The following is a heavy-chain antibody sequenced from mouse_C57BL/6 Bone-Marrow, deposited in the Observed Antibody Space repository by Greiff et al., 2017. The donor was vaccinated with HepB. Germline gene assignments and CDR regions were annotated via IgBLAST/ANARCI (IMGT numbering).Heavy chain of an antibody. CDR3: ARDYYGSSYWYFDV. Sequence: LMESGGGLVKPGGSLKLSCAASGFTFSDYGMHWVRQAPEKGLEWVAYISSGSSTIYYADTVKGRFTISRDNAKNTLFLQMTSLRSEDTAMYYCARDYYGSSYWYFDVWGTGTTVTVSS. D-gene: IGHD1-1*01. J-gene: IGHJ1*03. CDR2: ISSGSSTI. CDR1: GFTFSDYG. V-gene: IGHV5-17*01.